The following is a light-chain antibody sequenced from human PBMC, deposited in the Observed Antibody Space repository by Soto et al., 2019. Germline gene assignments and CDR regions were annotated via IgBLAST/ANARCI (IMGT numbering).Light chain of an antibody. CDR3: QQYKNMPPIT. CDR1: QSVRNN. J-gene: IGKJ5*01. CDR2: YAS. Sequence: EIMMTQSPATLSVSPGERATLSCRASQSVRNNLAWYQQKPGQAPRLLIYYASTRATGIPARFSGSGSGTECSLTISRRQSEDVALYYCQQYKNMPPITFGHGTRREIK. V-gene: IGKV3-15*01.